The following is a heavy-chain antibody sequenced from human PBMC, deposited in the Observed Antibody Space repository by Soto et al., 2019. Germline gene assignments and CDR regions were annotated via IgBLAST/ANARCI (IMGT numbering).Heavy chain of an antibody. Sequence: QVTLKESGPVLVKPTEPLTLTCTVSGFSLSNARMGVSWIRQPPGKALEWLAHIFSNDEKSYSTSLKSRLTISKDTSKSQVVLTMTNMDPVDTATYYCARINELLVPAAIGWFDPWGQGTLVTVSS. CDR2: IFSNDEK. V-gene: IGHV2-26*01. D-gene: IGHD2-2*02. J-gene: IGHJ5*02. CDR1: GFSLSNARMG. CDR3: ARINELLVPAAIGWFDP.